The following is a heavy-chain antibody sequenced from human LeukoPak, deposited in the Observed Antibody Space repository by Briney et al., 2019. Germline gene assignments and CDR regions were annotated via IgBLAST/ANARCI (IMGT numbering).Heavy chain of an antibody. CDR1: VFTVSSNY. D-gene: IGHD5-24*01. Sequence: GGPLTLSCAASVFTVSSNYTSGPPGARRKALEWVSVIYSGGSTYYADSVKGRFTISRDNSKNTLYLQMNSLRAEDTAVYYCARGGRDGYSLPHFDYWGQGTLVTVSS. V-gene: IGHV3-66*01. J-gene: IGHJ4*02. CDR3: ARGGRDGYSLPHFDY. CDR2: IYSGGST.